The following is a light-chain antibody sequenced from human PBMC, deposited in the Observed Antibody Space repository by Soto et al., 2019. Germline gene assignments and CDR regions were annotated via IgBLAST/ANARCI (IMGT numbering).Light chain of an antibody. CDR2: SNN. Sequence: QSVLTQPPSASGTPGQRVTISCSGSSSNIGGNYVYWYQQLPGTAPKLLIYSNNHRPSGVPDRFSGSKSGTSASLAISGLRSEDEAHYYCTSYAGGNILVFGGGTKLTVL. CDR3: TSYAGGNILV. V-gene: IGLV1-47*02. CDR1: SSNIGGNY. J-gene: IGLJ2*01.